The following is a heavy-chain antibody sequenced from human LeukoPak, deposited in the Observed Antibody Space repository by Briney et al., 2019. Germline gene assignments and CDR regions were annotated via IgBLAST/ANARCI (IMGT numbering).Heavy chain of an antibody. V-gene: IGHV3-13*01. CDR1: GFTFSSYD. D-gene: IGHD3-22*01. CDR3: ARGPNYYDSSGYYGSFLY. CDR2: IGTAGDT. Sequence: PGGSLRLSCAASGFTFSSYDTHWVRQATGKGLEWVSAIGTAGDTYYPGSVKGRFTISRENAKNSLYLQMNSLRAEDTAVYYCARGPNYYDSSGYYGSFLYWGQGTLVTVSS. J-gene: IGHJ4*02.